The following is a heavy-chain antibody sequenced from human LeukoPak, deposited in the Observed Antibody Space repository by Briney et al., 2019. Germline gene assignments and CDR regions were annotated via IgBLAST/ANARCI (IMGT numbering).Heavy chain of an antibody. CDR1: GYTFTGYY. D-gene: IGHD2-2*02. V-gene: IGHV1-2*02. CDR2: INPNSGGT. J-gene: IGHJ5*02. CDR3: ARGYLPGAFNWFDP. Sequence: ASVKVSCKASGYTFTGYYMHWVRQAPGQGLEWMGWINPNSGGTNYAQKFQGRVTMTRDTSISTAYMELSRLRSDDTAVYYCARGYLPGAFNWFDPWGQGTLVTVSS.